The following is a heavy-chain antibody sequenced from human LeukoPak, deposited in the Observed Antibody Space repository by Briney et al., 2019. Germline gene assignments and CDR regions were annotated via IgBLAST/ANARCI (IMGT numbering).Heavy chain of an antibody. CDR2: ISSSSSYI. V-gene: IGHV3-21*04. CDR1: GFTFSSYS. J-gene: IGHJ5*02. CDR3: AKAHTRYSSGWPSLRPFSP. D-gene: IGHD6-19*01. Sequence: GGSLRLSCAASGFTFSSYSMNWVRQAPGKGLEWVSSISSSSSYIYYADSVKGRFTISRDNSKNTLYLQMNSLRAEDTAVYYCAKAHTRYSSGWPSLRPFSPWGQGTLVTVSS.